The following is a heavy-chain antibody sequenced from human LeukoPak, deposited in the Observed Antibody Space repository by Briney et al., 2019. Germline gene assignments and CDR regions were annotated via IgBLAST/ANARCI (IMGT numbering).Heavy chain of an antibody. J-gene: IGHJ6*03. Sequence: SKTLSLTCTVSGGSISDYHWSWIRQPAGKGLEWIGRIYTSGNTNYNPSLKSRVTVSVDTSKNQFSLNLTSVTAADTAVYYFAREAHYFYSYYMDVWGKGTTVTVSS. CDR3: AREAHYFYSYYMDV. V-gene: IGHV4-4*07. CDR2: IYTSGNT. CDR1: GGSISDYH.